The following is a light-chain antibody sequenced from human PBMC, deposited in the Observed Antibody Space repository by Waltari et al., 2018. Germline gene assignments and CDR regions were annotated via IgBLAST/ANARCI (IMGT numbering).Light chain of an antibody. CDR2: WAS. Sequence: DIVMTQSPDSLAVSLGERATINCRSSQSVLYSSNNKNYLVWYQQKPGQPPKVLIYWASTRESGVPDRFSGSGSGTDFILTISSLQAEDVAVYYCQQYYSAPYSFGQGTKLEIK. V-gene: IGKV4-1*01. CDR1: QSVLYSSNNKNY. CDR3: QQYYSAPYS. J-gene: IGKJ2*03.